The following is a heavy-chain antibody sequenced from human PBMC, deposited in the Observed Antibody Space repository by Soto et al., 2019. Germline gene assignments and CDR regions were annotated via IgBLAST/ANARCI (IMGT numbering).Heavy chain of an antibody. J-gene: IGHJ6*02. Sequence: GASVKVSCKASGYTFTSYYMHWVRQAPGQGLEWMGIINPSGGSTSYAQKFQGRVTMTRDTSTSTVYMELSSLRSEDTAVYYCARAITIFGVVILDYGMDVWGQGTTVTVPS. CDR1: GYTFTSYY. V-gene: IGHV1-46*01. CDR3: ARAITIFGVVILDYGMDV. CDR2: INPSGGST. D-gene: IGHD3-3*01.